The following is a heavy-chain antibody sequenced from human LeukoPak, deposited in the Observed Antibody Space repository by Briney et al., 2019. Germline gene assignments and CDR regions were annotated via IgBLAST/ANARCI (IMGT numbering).Heavy chain of an antibody. V-gene: IGHV1-46*01. Sequence: ASVKVSCKASGYTFTSYYMHWVRQAPGQGLEWMGIINPSGGSTSYAQKLQGRVTMTTDTSTSTAYMELRSLRSDDTAVYYCARVGGSSFRMDYYYYMDVWGKGTTVTVSS. CDR2: INPSGGST. CDR3: ARVGGSSFRMDYYYYMDV. CDR1: GYTFTSYY. D-gene: IGHD6-6*01. J-gene: IGHJ6*03.